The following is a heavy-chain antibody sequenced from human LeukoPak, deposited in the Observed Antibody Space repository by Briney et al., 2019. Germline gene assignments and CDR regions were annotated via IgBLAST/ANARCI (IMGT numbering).Heavy chain of an antibody. D-gene: IGHD3-9*01. CDR3: AIEYCDILTGYYNFDY. Sequence: GGSLRLSCAASGFTFSNFTLSWVRQAPGKGLEWVANIKQDGSEKYYVDSVKGRFTISRDNAKNTLYLQMNSLRAGDTAVYYCAIEYCDILTGYYNFDYWGQGTLVTVSS. CDR1: GFTFSNFT. CDR2: IKQDGSEK. J-gene: IGHJ4*02. V-gene: IGHV3-7*01.